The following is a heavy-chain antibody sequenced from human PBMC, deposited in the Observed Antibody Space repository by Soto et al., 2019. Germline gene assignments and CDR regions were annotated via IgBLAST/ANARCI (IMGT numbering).Heavy chain of an antibody. CDR3: ASVRYCSSTSCQNANWCDP. V-gene: IGHV1-69*06. J-gene: IGHJ5*02. CDR2: IIPIFGTA. D-gene: IGHD2-2*01. Sequence: SVKVSCKASGGTFSSYAISWVRRAPGEGLEWMGRIIPIFGTANYAQKFQGRVTITADKSTSTAYMELSSLRSEDTAVYYCASVRYCSSTSCQNANWCDPWGQGTLVTVSS. CDR1: GGTFSSYA.